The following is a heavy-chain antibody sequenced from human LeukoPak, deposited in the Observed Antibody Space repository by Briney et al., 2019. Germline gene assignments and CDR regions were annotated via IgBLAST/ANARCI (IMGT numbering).Heavy chain of an antibody. Sequence: SETLSLTCTVSGYSISSGYYWGWIRQPPGKGLEWIGSIYHSGSTYYNPSLKSRVTISVDTSKNQFSLKLSSVTAADTAVYYCAREGYDYDFWSGYYRRFDYWGQGTLVTVSS. CDR3: AREGYDYDFWSGYYRRFDY. CDR1: GYSISSGYY. J-gene: IGHJ4*02. D-gene: IGHD3-3*01. V-gene: IGHV4-38-2*02. CDR2: IYHSGST.